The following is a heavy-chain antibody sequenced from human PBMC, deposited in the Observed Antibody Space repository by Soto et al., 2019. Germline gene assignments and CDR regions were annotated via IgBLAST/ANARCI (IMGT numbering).Heavy chain of an antibody. V-gene: IGHV3-15*01. D-gene: IGHD1-1*01. CDR3: TPDTLPFSTTMTTTGGAY. CDR1: GFRFSRAW. J-gene: IGHJ4*02. CDR2: TRSISDGGAT. Sequence: PGGSLRLSCAASGFRFSRAWMTWVRQAPGKGLEWVGRTRSISDGGATDYATPGEGRFTISRDDSQNKVFLQLNGLKPEDTGVYYCTPDTLPFSTTMTTTGGAYWGKGTLVTVSS.